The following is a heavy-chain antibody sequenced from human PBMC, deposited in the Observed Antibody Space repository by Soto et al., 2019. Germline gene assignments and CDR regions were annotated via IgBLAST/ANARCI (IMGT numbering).Heavy chain of an antibody. V-gene: IGHV1-46*01. CDR2: INPSGGST. D-gene: IGHD4-17*01. Sequence: ASVKVSCKASGYTFTSYYMHWVRQAPGQGLEWMGIINPSGGSTSYAQKFQGRVTMTRDTSTSTVYMELSSLRSEDTAVYYCARDIMYGDYENWFDPWGQGTLVTVSS. J-gene: IGHJ5*02. CDR1: GYTFTSYY. CDR3: ARDIMYGDYENWFDP.